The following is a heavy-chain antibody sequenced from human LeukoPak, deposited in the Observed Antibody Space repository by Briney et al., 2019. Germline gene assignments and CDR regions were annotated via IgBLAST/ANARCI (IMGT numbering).Heavy chain of an antibody. Sequence: ASVKVSCKVSGYTLTVLSMHWVRQAPGKGLEWMGGFDPEDGETIYAQKFQGRVTMTEDTSTDTAYMELSSLRSEDTAVYYCATGKTPGYYYYMDVWGKGTTVTVSS. CDR3: ATGKTPGYYYYMDV. CDR1: GYTLTVLS. CDR2: FDPEDGET. V-gene: IGHV1-24*01. J-gene: IGHJ6*03.